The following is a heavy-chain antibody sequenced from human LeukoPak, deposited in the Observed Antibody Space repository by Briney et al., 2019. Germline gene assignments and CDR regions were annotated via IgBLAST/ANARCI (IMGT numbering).Heavy chain of an antibody. Sequence: SGGSLRLSCEVSGFTFSSYWMNWVRKAPGKGLEWVANIKQDGSDKYYVDSVKGRFTISRDNAKNSLYLQMNSLRAEDTAVYYCAIIPRAAAGPSARSPFHYWGQGTLVTVSS. CDR3: AIIPRAAAGPSARSPFHY. D-gene: IGHD6-13*01. J-gene: IGHJ4*02. CDR1: GFTFSSYW. CDR2: IKQDGSDK. V-gene: IGHV3-7*01.